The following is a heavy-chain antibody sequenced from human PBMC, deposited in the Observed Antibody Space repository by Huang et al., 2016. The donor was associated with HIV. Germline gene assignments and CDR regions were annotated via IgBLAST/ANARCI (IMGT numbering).Heavy chain of an antibody. CDR3: ARGGAPYYDFWSGGHHYGMDV. D-gene: IGHD3-3*01. CDR1: GFHFRSYW. Sequence: EVQLVESGGGLVQPGGSLRLSCAASGFHFRSYWMSLVRQAPGEGLEWVANIKQDGSEKDYGDSGKGRLTISRDNVKNALYLQMYSLRVEDTAIYYCARGGAPYYDFWSGGHHYGMDVWGQGTTVTVSS. J-gene: IGHJ6*02. V-gene: IGHV3-7*04. CDR2: IKQDGSEK.